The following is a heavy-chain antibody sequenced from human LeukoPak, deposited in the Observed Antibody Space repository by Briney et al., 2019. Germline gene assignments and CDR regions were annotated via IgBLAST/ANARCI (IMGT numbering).Heavy chain of an antibody. Sequence: GGSLRLSCAASGFTFSSYAMSWVRQAPGKGLEWVSAISGSGGSTYYADSVKGRFTISRDNSKNTLYLQMNSLTGEDTAVYYWAKGPDDSAPYFDYGGQGTLVTVSS. CDR2: ISGSGGST. CDR3: AKGPDDSAPYFDY. CDR1: GFTFSSYA. V-gene: IGHV3-23*01. D-gene: IGHD3-16*01. J-gene: IGHJ4*02.